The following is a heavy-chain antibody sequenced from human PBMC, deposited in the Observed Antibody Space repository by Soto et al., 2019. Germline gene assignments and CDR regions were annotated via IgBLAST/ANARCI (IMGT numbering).Heavy chain of an antibody. D-gene: IGHD4-17*01. CDR2: IYYSGST. CDR1: GGSISSGGYY. J-gene: IGHJ6*02. CDR3: ASNRLLDYYYYGMDV. V-gene: IGHV4-31*03. Sequence: QVQLQESSPGLVKPSQTLSLTCTVSGGSISSGGYYWSWIRQHPGKGLEWIGYIYYSGSTYYNPSLKSRVTISVDTSKNQFSLKLSSVTAADTAVYYCASNRLLDYYYYGMDVWGQGTTVTVSS.